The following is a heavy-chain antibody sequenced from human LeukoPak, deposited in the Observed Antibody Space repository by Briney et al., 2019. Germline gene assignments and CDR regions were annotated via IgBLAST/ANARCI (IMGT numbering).Heavy chain of an antibody. CDR3: SRGSYSLAFDI. CDR1: GGSISSGSYY. CDR2: IYYSGST. D-gene: IGHD1-26*01. J-gene: IGHJ3*02. Sequence: SETLSLTCTVSGGSISSGSYYWSWIRQPPGKGLEWIGYIYYSGSTNYNPSLKSRVTISVDTSKNQFSLKLSSVAAADTAVYYCSRGSYSLAFDIWGQGTMVTVSS. V-gene: IGHV4-61*01.